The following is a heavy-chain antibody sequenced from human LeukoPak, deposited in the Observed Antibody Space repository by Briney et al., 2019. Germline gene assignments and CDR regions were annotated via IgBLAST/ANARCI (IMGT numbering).Heavy chain of an antibody. CDR3: VRDQAGLDY. CDR1: GDSFSSNSGA. V-gene: IGHV6-1*01. CDR2: TYYRYKLYN. J-gene: IGHJ4*02. Sequence: SQTLSLTCAISGDSFSSNSGAWAWLRQSPWRGLEWLGRTYYRYKLYNDYAEAGKSLIKNKPDTSRNQFSLQLNSVTPEDTAVYYCVRDQAGLDYWGQGTLVTVSS. D-gene: IGHD6-13*01.